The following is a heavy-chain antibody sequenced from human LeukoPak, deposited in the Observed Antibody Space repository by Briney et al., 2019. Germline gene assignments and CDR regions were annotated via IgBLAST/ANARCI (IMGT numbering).Heavy chain of an antibody. V-gene: IGHV4-4*02. CDR3: ARDKVEMATTYFDY. D-gene: IGHD5-24*01. CDR1: GGSISSSNW. CDR2: IYHSGST. Sequence: SETLSLTCAVSGGSISSSNWWSWVRQPPGKGLEWIGEIYHSGSTNYNPSLKSRVTISVDKSKNQFSLKLSSVTAADTAVYYCARDKVEMATTYFDYWGQGTLVTVSS. J-gene: IGHJ4*02.